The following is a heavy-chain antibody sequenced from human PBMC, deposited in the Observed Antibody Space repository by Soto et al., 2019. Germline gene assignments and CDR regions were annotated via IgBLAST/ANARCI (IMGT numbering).Heavy chain of an antibody. V-gene: IGHV4-30-4*01. J-gene: IGHJ4*02. D-gene: IGHD5-18*01. CDR3: AGELSGYSYGPGEVY. CDR2: IVYSGSV. CDR1: GGSISTTNYY. Sequence: SETLSLTCTVSGGSISTTNYYWSWIRQSPGEGLEWIGYIVYSGSVFYNPSFMSRLTLSLESSKNQFSLHLKSVTAADTAVYFCAGELSGYSYGPGEVYWGQGILVTVSS.